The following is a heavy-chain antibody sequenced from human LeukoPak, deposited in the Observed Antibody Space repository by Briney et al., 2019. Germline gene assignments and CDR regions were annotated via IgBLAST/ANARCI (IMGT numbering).Heavy chain of an antibody. CDR2: ISYDGSNK. Sequence: GGSLRLSCAASGFTFSSYAVHWVRQAPGKGLEWVAVISYDGSNKYYADSVKGRFTISRDNSKNTLYLQMNSLRAEDTAVYYCARGSDGELDYFDYWGQGTLVTVSS. CDR3: ARGSDGELDYFDY. V-gene: IGHV3-30-3*01. CDR1: GFTFSSYA. D-gene: IGHD1-26*01. J-gene: IGHJ4*02.